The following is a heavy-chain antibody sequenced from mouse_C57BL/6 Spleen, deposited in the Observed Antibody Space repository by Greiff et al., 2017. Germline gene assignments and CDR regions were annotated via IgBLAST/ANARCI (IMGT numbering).Heavy chain of an antibody. V-gene: IGHV1-52*01. CDR1: GYTFTSYW. J-gene: IGHJ1*03. Sequence: QVQLQQPGAELVRPGSSVQLSCKASGYTFTSYWMHWVKQRPIQGLEWIGNIDPSDSETHYNQKFKDKATLTVDKSSSTAYMQLSSRTSEDSAVYYCARGGYYLNWYFDVWGTGTTVTVSS. D-gene: IGHD2-3*01. CDR2: IDPSDSET. CDR3: ARGGYYLNWYFDV.